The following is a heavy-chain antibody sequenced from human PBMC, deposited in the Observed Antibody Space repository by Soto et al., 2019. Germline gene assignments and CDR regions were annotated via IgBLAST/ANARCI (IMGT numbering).Heavy chain of an antibody. CDR1: GGSISSGGYS. CDR2: IYHSGST. J-gene: IGHJ5*01. Sequence: TSETLSLTCAVCGGSISSGGYSWSLIRQPPGKGLEWIGYIYHSGSTYYNPSLKSRVTISVDRSKNQFSLKLSSVTAADTAVYCCARAYSSIPPLGSDPCAQRSLVTV. CDR3: ARAYSSIPPLGSDP. V-gene: IGHV4-30-2*01. D-gene: IGHD6-13*01.